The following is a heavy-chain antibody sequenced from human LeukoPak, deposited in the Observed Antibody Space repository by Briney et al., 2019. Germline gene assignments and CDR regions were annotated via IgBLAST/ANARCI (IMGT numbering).Heavy chain of an antibody. CDR1: GFTFSSYA. Sequence: GGSLRLSCAASGFTFSSYAMNWVRQGPGKGLEWVSGINGSGGSTYYADSVKGRFTISRDNSKNTLYLQMNNLRAEDTAVYYCAKGRGIVVVTGPDYWGQGTLVTVSS. CDR3: AKGRGIVVVTGPDY. CDR2: INGSGGST. V-gene: IGHV3-23*01. J-gene: IGHJ4*02. D-gene: IGHD2-21*02.